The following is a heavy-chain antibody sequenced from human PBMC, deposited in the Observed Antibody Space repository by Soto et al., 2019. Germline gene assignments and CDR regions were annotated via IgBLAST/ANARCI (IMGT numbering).Heavy chain of an antibody. D-gene: IGHD6-19*01. CDR2: IKQDGSEK. CDR1: GFTFSSYW. J-gene: IGHJ5*02. CDR3: ARDRAYSSGWWHWFDP. Sequence: EVQLVESGGGLVQPGGSLRLSCAASGFTFSSYWMSWVRQAPGKGLEWVANIKQDGSEKYYVDSVKGRFTISRDNAKNSLYLQMNSLRAEDTAVYYCARDRAYSSGWWHWFDPWGQGTLVTVSS. V-gene: IGHV3-7*01.